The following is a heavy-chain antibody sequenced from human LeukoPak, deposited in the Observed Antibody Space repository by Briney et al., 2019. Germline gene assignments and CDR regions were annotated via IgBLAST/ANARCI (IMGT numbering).Heavy chain of an antibody. Sequence: SETLSLTCTVSGGSISSSSYYWGWIRQPPGTGREGIGSIYYSGSTYYNPSLKSRVTISVDTSKNQFSLKLSSVTAADTAVYYCARLGYYDSSGYYCFDYWGQGTLVTVSS. J-gene: IGHJ4*02. CDR3: ARLGYYDSSGYYCFDY. V-gene: IGHV4-39*01. D-gene: IGHD3-22*01. CDR2: IYYSGST. CDR1: GGSISSSSYY.